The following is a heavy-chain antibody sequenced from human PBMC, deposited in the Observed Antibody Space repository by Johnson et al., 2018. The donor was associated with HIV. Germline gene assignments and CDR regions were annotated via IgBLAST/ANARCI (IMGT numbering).Heavy chain of an antibody. V-gene: IGHV3-66*01. CDR1: GFSFSSYW. CDR3: AREGPPRAFDI. CDR2: IYSGGST. Sequence: VQLVESGGGLVQPGGSLRLSCAASGFSFSSYWMSWVRQAPGKGLEWVSVIYSGGSTYYADSVRGRFTISRDNSNTTLYLQMNSLRAEDTAVYYCAREGPPRAFDIWGQGTMVTVSS. J-gene: IGHJ3*02.